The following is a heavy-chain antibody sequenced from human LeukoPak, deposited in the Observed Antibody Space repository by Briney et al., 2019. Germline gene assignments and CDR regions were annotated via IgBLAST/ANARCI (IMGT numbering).Heavy chain of an antibody. V-gene: IGHV1-2*06. CDR1: GYTFTVYY. D-gene: IGHD6-6*01. CDR3: ATPASSIAARAKYGMDV. CDR2: INPNSGGT. J-gene: IGHJ6*02. Sequence: SVKVSCKASGYTFTVYYMHWVRQAPGQGLEWMGRINPNSGGTNYAQKFQGRVTMTRDTSISTAYMELSRLRSDDTAVYYCATPASSIAARAKYGMDVWGQGTTVTVSS.